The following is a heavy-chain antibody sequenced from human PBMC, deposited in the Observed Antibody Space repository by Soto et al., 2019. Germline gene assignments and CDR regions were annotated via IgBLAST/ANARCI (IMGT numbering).Heavy chain of an antibody. V-gene: IGHV1-69*13. CDR1: GGTFSSYA. CDR3: ARGRFIAAAPDWFDP. CDR2: IIPIFGTA. D-gene: IGHD6-13*01. Sequence: GASVKVSCKASGGTFSSYAISWVRQAPGQGLEWMGGIIPIFGTANYAQKFQGRVTITADESTSTAYMELSSLRSEDTAVYYCARGRFIAAAPDWFDPWGQGTLVTVSS. J-gene: IGHJ5*02.